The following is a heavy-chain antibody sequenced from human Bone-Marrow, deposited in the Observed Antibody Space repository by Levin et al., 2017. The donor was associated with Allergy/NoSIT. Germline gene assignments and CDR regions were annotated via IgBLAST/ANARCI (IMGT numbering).Heavy chain of an antibody. CDR3: STGTPVDY. CDR2: IKSKSDGGTI. Sequence: GESLKISCAASGLDFTDAWMNWVRQAPGKGLEWVARIKSKSDGGTIDYAAPAKDRFTISRDDSKNAFFLQMNSLKIDDTAVYYCSTGTPVDYWGQGTLVTVSS. V-gene: IGHV3-15*01. J-gene: IGHJ4*02. CDR1: GLDFTDAW.